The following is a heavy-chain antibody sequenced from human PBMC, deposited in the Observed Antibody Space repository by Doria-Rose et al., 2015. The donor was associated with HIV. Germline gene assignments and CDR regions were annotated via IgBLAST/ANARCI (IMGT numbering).Heavy chain of an antibody. CDR3: ARGLLRGGWNDVDYYYGMDV. V-gene: IGHV4-4*02. Sequence: TLTLTRTVSGVSLSSPGMGVSWIRQPPGKGLEWIGEINHSGSTNYKTSLKSRVTISLDTSKNLFSLKLSSVTAADTAVYYCARGLLRGGWNDVDYYYGMDVWGQGTTVTVSS. CDR2: INHSGST. D-gene: IGHD1-1*01. CDR1: GVSLSSPGMG. J-gene: IGHJ6*02.